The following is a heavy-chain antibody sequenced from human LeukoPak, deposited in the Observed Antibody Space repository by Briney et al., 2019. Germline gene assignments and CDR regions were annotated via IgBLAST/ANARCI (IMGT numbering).Heavy chain of an antibody. J-gene: IGHJ6*02. V-gene: IGHV1-3*01. CDR1: GYTFTSYG. CDR3: AREEYYGSGSFFSMIYYYGMDV. Sequence: GASVKVTCKASGYTFTSYGISWVRQAPGQRLEWMGWINAGNGNTKYSQKFQGRVTITRDTSASTAYMELSSLRSEDTAVYYCAREEYYGSGSFFSMIYYYGMDVWGQGTTVTVSS. D-gene: IGHD3-10*01. CDR2: INAGNGNT.